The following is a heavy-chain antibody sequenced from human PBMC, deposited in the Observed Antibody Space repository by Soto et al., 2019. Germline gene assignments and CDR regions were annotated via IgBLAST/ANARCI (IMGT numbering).Heavy chain of an antibody. Sequence: SETLSLTCTVSGGSISSSSYYWGWIRRPLGKGLEWIGSIYYSGSTYYNPSLKSRVTISVDTSKNQFSLKLSSVTAADTAVYYCARLGTATYYGMDVWGQGTTVT. CDR1: GGSISSSSYY. CDR3: ARLGTATYYGMDV. CDR2: IYYSGST. J-gene: IGHJ6*02. V-gene: IGHV4-39*01. D-gene: IGHD5-18*01.